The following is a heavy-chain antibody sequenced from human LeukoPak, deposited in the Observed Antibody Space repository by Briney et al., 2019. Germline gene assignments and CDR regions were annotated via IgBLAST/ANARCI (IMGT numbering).Heavy chain of an antibody. V-gene: IGHV4-59*01. CDR2: IYYGGSS. Sequence: PSETLSLTCAVYGGSFSSYYWSWLRQPPGKGLEWIGSIYYGGSSNYNPSLKSRVTISVDTSKNQFSLKLSSVIVADTAIYYCARADSGSWIDPWGQGALVTVSS. J-gene: IGHJ5*02. D-gene: IGHD3-10*01. CDR1: GGSFSSYY. CDR3: ARADSGSWIDP.